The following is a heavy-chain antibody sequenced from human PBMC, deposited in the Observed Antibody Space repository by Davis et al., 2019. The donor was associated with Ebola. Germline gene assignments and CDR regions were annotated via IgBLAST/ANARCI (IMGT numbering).Heavy chain of an antibody. CDR2: ISHSGNT. CDR1: GGSISSGGYY. D-gene: IGHD3-22*01. CDR3: ARARRYYDSSGYYSW. J-gene: IGHJ4*02. V-gene: IGHV4-61*08. Sequence: SETLSLTCTVSGGSISSGGYYWNWIRQPPGKGLEWIGEISHSGNTNHNPSLKSRVTISVDTSKNQFSLKLSSVTAADTAVYYCARARRYYDSSGYYSWWGQGTLVTVSS.